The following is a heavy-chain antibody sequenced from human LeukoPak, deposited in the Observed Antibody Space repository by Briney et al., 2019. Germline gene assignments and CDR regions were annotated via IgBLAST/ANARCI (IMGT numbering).Heavy chain of an antibody. J-gene: IGHJ4*02. CDR2: IIPIFGTA. D-gene: IGHD1-26*01. Sequence: SVKVSCKASGGTLSSYAISWVRQAPGQGLEWMGGIIPIFGTANYAQKFQGRVTITADKSTSTAYMELSSLRSEDTAVYYCARSKWELSSPFDYWGRGTLVTVSS. V-gene: IGHV1-69*06. CDR3: ARSKWELSSPFDY. CDR1: GGTLSSYA.